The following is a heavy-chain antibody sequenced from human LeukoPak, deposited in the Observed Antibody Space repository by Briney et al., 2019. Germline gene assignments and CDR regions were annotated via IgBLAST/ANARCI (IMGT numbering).Heavy chain of an antibody. D-gene: IGHD5-18*01. CDR1: RFTVSSNY. CDR3: ARGGGYSYVDY. CDR2: IYSGGST. V-gene: IGHV3-66*01. J-gene: IGHJ4*02. Sequence: GGSLRLSCAASRFTVSSNYMSWVRQAPGKGLEWVSVIYSGGSTYYADSVKGRFTISRDNSKNTLYLQMNSLRAEDTAVYYCARGGGYSYVDYWGQGTLVTVSS.